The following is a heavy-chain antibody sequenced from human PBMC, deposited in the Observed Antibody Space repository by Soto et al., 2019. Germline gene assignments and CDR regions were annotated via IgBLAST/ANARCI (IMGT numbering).Heavy chain of an antibody. CDR1: GVTISGYY. V-gene: IGHV4-59*01. CDR3: ASTGSSWYAENKFDY. J-gene: IGHJ4*02. CDR2: IYYSGST. D-gene: IGHD6-13*01. Sequence: LETLCLTCTVSGVTISGYYLSWVRLPPGKGLELIVYIYYSGSTNYNPSLKSRVTISVDTSKNQFSLKLSSVTAADTAVYYCASTGSSWYAENKFDYWGQGTLVTVSS.